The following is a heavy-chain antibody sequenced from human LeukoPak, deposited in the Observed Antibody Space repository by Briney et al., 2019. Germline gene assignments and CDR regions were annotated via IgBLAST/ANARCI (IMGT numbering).Heavy chain of an antibody. CDR1: GFTFSTFA. CDR2: IFPSGGEI. Sequence: PGGSLRLSCAAPGFTFSTFAMIWVRQPPGKGLEWVSSIFPSGGEIHYADSVRGRFTISRDNSKNTLYLQMNSLRAEDTAVYYCARDGGVYWGQGTLVTVSS. J-gene: IGHJ4*02. D-gene: IGHD3-16*01. V-gene: IGHV3-23*01. CDR3: ARDGGVY.